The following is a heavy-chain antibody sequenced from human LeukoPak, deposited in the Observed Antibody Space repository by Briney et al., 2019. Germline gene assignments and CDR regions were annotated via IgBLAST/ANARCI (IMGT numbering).Heavy chain of an antibody. CDR3: ARAGGYSYGSFDY. CDR1: GGTFSSYA. Sequence: SVKVSCKASGGTFSSYAISWVRQAPGQGLEWMGRIIPIFGTANYAQKFQGRVTITTDESTSTAYMELSSLRSEDTAVYYCARAGGYSYGSFDYWGQGTLVTASS. J-gene: IGHJ4*02. V-gene: IGHV1-69*05. CDR2: IIPIFGTA. D-gene: IGHD5-18*01.